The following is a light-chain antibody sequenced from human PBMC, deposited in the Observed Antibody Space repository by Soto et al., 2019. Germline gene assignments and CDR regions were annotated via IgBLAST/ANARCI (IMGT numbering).Light chain of an antibody. CDR3: QQYGSSLWT. Sequence: EIVLTHSPGTLALSPWERATLSCSASQSVSSSRLAWYRQKPGQAPRLLIYGASSRATGIPDRFSGSGSGTDFTLTISRLEPEDFAVYYCQQYGSSLWTFGQGTKVDI. CDR2: GAS. CDR1: QSVSSSR. J-gene: IGKJ1*01. V-gene: IGKV3-20*01.